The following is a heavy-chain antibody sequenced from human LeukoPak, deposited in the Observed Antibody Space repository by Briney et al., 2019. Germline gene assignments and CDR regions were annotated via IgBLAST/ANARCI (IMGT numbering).Heavy chain of an antibody. J-gene: IGHJ5*02. CDR3: ARRVGYYYDSIWFDP. CDR1: GGSISSSSYY. D-gene: IGHD3-22*01. Sequence: PSETLSLTCTVSGGSISSSSYYWGWVRQPPGKGLEWIGSIYYSGSTNYNPSLKSRVTISVDTSKNQFSLKLSSVTAADTAVYYCARRVGYYYDSIWFDPWGQGTLVTVSS. CDR2: IYYSGST. V-gene: IGHV4-39*07.